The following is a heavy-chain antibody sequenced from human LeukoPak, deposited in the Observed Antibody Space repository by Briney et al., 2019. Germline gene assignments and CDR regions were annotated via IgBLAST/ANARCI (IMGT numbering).Heavy chain of an antibody. D-gene: IGHD5-24*01. CDR3: ACRDGYNFGY. Sequence: GGSLRLSCTASGFTLSSNYMMWVCQAPGKGLEWVSVIYTGGTTYYADSVKGRFTISRDNSKNTLSLQMNSLRSEDTAVYYCACRDGYNFGYWGQGTLVTVSS. CDR2: IYTGGTT. CDR1: GFTLSSNY. V-gene: IGHV3-66*01. J-gene: IGHJ4*02.